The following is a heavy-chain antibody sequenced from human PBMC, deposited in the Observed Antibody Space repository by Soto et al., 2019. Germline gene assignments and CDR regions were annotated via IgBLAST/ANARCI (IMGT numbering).Heavy chain of an antibody. CDR2: ISAYNGNT. CDR1: GYTFTSYG. D-gene: IGHD2-15*01. Sequence: QVQLVQSGAEVKKPGASVKVSCKTSGYTFTSYGISWVRQAPGQGLEWLGWISAYNGNTNYAQKLQGRFTMTTDTSTSTADMELRSLRSDDTAVYHCETSNCSGGSCYSYYFYYWGQGTLVSVSS. CDR3: ETSNCSGGSCYSYYFYY. J-gene: IGHJ4*02. V-gene: IGHV1-18*01.